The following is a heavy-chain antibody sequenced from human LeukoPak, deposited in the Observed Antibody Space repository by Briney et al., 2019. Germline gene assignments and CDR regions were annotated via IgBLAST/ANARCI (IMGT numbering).Heavy chain of an antibody. CDR1: GYTFTGYY. CDR2: MNPNSGDT. Sequence: ASVKVSCKASGYTFTGYYMHWVRQAPGQGLEWMGWMNPNSGDTNYAQEFQGRVTMTRDTSISTAYMELSRLTSDDTAVYYCAREPDCGGGNCFFFDFWRQGTLVTVSS. D-gene: IGHD2-15*01. CDR3: AREPDCGGGNCFFFDF. J-gene: IGHJ4*02. V-gene: IGHV1-2*02.